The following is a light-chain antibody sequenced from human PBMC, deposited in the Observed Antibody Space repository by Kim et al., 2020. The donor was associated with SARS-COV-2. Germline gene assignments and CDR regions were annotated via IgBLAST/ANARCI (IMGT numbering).Light chain of an antibody. J-gene: IGKJ1*01. CDR2: DAT. Sequence: AALSVTLGDRATHTGRASLAGSSYIPWYQQKPGQAPRLIRYDATNRATGSPARFSGSGSGTDFPHTISSLEPEDFAVYYCQPALTFGQGTKVDIK. CDR1: LAGSSY. CDR3: QPALT. V-gene: IGKV3-11*01.